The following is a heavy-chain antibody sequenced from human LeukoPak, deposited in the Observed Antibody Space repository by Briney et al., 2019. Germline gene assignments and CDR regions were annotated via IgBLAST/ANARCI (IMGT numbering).Heavy chain of an antibody. D-gene: IGHD1/OR15-1a*01. CDR3: ARGVDQYNWNNYY. CDR1: GGTFSSYA. J-gene: IGHJ4*02. CDR2: IIPIFGTA. Sequence: ASVKVSCKASGGTFSSYAISWVRQAPGQGLEWMGGIIPIFGTANYAQKFQDRVTITADESTSTAYMELSSLRSEDTAVYYCARGVDQYNWNNYYWGQGTLVTVSS. V-gene: IGHV1-69*13.